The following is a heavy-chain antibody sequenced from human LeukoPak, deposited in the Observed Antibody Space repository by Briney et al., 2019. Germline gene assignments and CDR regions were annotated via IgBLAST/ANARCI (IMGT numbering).Heavy chain of an antibody. CDR1: GFTFSNAW. V-gene: IGHV3-15*01. Sequence: GGSLRLSCAASGFTFSNAWMSWVRQAPGKGLEWVGRIKSKTDGGTTDYAAPVKGRFTISRDDSKNTLYLQMNSLKTEDTAVYYCVINPGRVNSIYWGQGTLVTVSS. D-gene: IGHD3-10*01. J-gene: IGHJ4*02. CDR3: VINPGRVNSIY. CDR2: IKSKTDGGTT.